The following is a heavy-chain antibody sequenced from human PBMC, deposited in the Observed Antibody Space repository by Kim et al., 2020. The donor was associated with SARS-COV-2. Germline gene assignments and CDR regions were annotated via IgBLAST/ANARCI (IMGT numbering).Heavy chain of an antibody. Sequence: GGSLRLSCAASGFTFSSYEMNWVRQAPGKGLGWVSYISSSGSTIYYADSVKGRFTISRDNAKNSLYLQMNSLRAEDTAVYYCARDSERGFDYWGQGTLVTVSS. J-gene: IGHJ4*02. CDR1: GFTFSSYE. CDR2: ISSSGSTI. CDR3: ARDSERGFDY. V-gene: IGHV3-48*03.